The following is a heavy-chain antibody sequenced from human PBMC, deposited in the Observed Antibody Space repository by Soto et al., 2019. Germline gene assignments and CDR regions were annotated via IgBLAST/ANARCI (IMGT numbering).Heavy chain of an antibody. CDR1: GYTFTSYD. V-gene: IGHV1-8*01. J-gene: IGHJ6*02. CDR2: MNPNSGNT. D-gene: IGHD6-13*01. CDR3: AREGDGSWYISDYYGMDV. Sequence: QVQLVQSGAEVKKPGASVKVSSKVSGYTFTSYDINWVRQATGQGLEWMGWMNPNSGNTGYAQKFQGRVTMTRNTSISTAYMELSSLRSEDTAVYYCAREGDGSWYISDYYGMDVWGQGTTVTVSS.